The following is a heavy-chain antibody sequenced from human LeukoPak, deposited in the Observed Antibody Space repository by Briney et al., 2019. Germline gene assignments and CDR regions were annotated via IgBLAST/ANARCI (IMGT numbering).Heavy chain of an antibody. Sequence: GGSLRLSCAASGFTFSSYAMSWVRQAPGKGLEWVSVIYSGGSTYYADSVKGRFTISRDNSKNTLYLQMNSLRAEDTAVYYCAREDLAAAGTIRGYFDYWGQGTLVTVSS. J-gene: IGHJ4*02. CDR3: AREDLAAAGTIRGYFDY. V-gene: IGHV3-53*01. CDR2: IYSGGST. CDR1: GFTFSSYA. D-gene: IGHD6-13*01.